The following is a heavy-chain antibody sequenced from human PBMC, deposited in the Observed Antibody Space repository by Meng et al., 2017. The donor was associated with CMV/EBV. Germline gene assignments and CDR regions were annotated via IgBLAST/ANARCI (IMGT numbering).Heavy chain of an antibody. J-gene: IGHJ4*02. V-gene: IGHV3-30*02. D-gene: IGHD6-13*01. Sequence: GGSLRLSCAASGFTFSSYGMHWVRQAPGKGLEWVAFIRYDGSNKYYADSVKDRFTISRDNSKNTLYLQMNSLRAEDTAVYYCANQYSSSWGGGYFDYWGQGTLVTVSS. CDR2: IRYDGSNK. CDR3: ANQYSSSWGGGYFDY. CDR1: GFTFSSYG.